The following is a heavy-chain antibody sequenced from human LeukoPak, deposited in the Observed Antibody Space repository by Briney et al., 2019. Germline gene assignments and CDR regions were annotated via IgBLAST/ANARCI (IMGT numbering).Heavy chain of an antibody. V-gene: IGHV1-2*02. CDR1: GYTFTGYF. CDR2: INPNSGGT. Sequence: GASVKVSCRAFGYTFTGYFIHWVRQAPGQGPEWMGWINPNSGGTSYAQKFQGRVTMTRDTSIGTAYMELSRLRSDDRAVYYCARNYDGACDYWGQGTLVTVSS. J-gene: IGHJ4*02. CDR3: ARNYDGACDY. D-gene: IGHD4-23*01.